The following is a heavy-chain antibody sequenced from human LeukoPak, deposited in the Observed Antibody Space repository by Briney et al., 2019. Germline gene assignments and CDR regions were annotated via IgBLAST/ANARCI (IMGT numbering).Heavy chain of an antibody. J-gene: IGHJ6*03. CDR2: IRYDGSNK. D-gene: IGHD6-6*01. V-gene: IGHV3-30*02. Sequence: PGGSLRLSCAASGFTFSRYGMHWVRQAPGKGLEWVAFIRYDGSNKYYADSVKGRFTISRDNSKNTLYLQMNSLRAEDTAVYYCAALYSSSSYYYYYMDVWGKGTTVTVSS. CDR1: GFTFSRYG. CDR3: AALYSSSSYYYYYMDV.